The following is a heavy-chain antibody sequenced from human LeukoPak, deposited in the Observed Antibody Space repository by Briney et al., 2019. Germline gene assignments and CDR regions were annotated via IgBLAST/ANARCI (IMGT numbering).Heavy chain of an antibody. CDR2: IIPIFGTA. V-gene: IGHV1-69*13. Sequence: SVKVSCKASGGTFSSYAISWVRQAPGQGLEWMGGIIPIFGTANYAQKFQGRVTITADESTSTAYMELSSLRSEGTAVYYCARDRLRPDYDFWSGYYDYYYYYGMDVWGQGTTVTVSS. D-gene: IGHD3-3*01. CDR3: ARDRLRPDYDFWSGYYDYYYYYGMDV. J-gene: IGHJ6*02. CDR1: GGTFSSYA.